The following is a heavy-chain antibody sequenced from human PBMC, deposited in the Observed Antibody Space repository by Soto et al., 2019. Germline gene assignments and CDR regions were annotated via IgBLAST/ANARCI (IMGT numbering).Heavy chain of an antibody. Sequence: ASVKVSCKASGYTFTSYSMHWVRQAPGQRLEWMGWINAYNGNTKYAQKLQGRVTMTTDTSASTAYMELRSLRSDDTAVYYCAATDYGDGDAFVIWGQGTMVTVSS. CDR3: AATDYGDGDAFVI. CDR1: GYTFTSYS. CDR2: INAYNGNT. J-gene: IGHJ3*02. D-gene: IGHD4-17*01. V-gene: IGHV1-3*01.